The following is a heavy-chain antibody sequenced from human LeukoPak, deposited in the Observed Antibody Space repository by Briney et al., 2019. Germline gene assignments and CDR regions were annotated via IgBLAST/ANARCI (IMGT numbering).Heavy chain of an antibody. Sequence: ASVKVSCKASGGTFSSYAISWVRQAPGQGLEWMGRIIPILGIASYAQKFQGRVTITADKSTSTAYMELSSLRSEDTAVYYCARGGYSYGYVNWFDPWGQGTLVTVSS. V-gene: IGHV1-69*04. J-gene: IGHJ5*02. D-gene: IGHD5-18*01. CDR3: ARGGYSYGYVNWFDP. CDR2: IIPILGIA. CDR1: GGTFSSYA.